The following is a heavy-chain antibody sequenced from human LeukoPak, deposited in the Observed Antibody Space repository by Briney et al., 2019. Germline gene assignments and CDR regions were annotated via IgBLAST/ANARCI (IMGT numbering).Heavy chain of an antibody. CDR1: GFTFSSYA. D-gene: IGHD3-3*01. Sequence: GGSLRLSCAASGFTFSSYAMSWVRQAPGKGLEWVSAISGSGGSTYYADSVKGRFTISRDNSKTTLYLQMNSLRAEDTAVYYCAKAPTIFGDFDYWGQGTLVTVSS. J-gene: IGHJ4*02. CDR3: AKAPTIFGDFDY. V-gene: IGHV3-23*01. CDR2: ISGSGGST.